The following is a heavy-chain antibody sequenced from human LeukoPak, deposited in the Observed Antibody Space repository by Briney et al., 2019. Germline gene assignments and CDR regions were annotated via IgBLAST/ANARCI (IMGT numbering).Heavy chain of an antibody. D-gene: IGHD3-16*01. CDR1: GLSVSSFA. CDR3: AKASWGTTTDACR. V-gene: IGHV3-23*01. CDR2: VRGNGET. J-gene: IGHJ4*02. Sequence: PGRSLRLSCAASGLSVSSFAMSWVRQGPARGLEWVSSVRGNGETFYADSVKGRLPLSSDSSRNTVYFQLNNLRVEDTAIYYCAKASWGTTTDACRWGQGTLVTVSS.